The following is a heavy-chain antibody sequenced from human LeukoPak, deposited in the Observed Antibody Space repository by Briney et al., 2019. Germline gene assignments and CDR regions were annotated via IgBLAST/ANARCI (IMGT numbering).Heavy chain of an antibody. CDR1: GGSFSGYY. CDR2: INHSGST. J-gene: IGHJ6*02. CDR3: ARDRYCSSTSCAYYYYYGLDV. D-gene: IGHD2-2*01. Sequence: PSETLSLTCAVYGGSFSGYYWSWIRQPPGKGLEWIGEINHSGSTNYNPSLKRRVTISVDTSKNQFSLKLSSVTAADTAVYYCARDRYCSSTSCAYYYYYGLDVWGQGTTVTV. V-gene: IGHV4-34*01.